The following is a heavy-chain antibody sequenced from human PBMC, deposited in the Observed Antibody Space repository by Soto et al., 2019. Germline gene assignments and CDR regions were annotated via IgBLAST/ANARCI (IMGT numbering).Heavy chain of an antibody. V-gene: IGHV1-3*01. CDR3: ARDRLRTIFGVVNDGMDV. CDR1: GYTFTSYA. J-gene: IGHJ6*02. CDR2: INAGNGNT. D-gene: IGHD3-3*01. Sequence: ASVKVSCKASGYTFTSYAMHWVRQAPGQRLGWMGWINAGNGNTKYSQKFQGRVTITRDTSASTAYMELSSLRSEDTAVYYCARDRLRTIFGVVNDGMDVWGQGTTVTVSS.